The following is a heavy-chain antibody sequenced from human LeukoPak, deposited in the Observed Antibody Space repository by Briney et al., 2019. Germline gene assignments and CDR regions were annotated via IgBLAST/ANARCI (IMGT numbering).Heavy chain of an antibody. CDR3: ARGPGRHSTYVWGSYRDRYYFDY. D-gene: IGHD3-16*02. CDR1: GYTFTTYG. Sequence: ASVKVSCKASGYTFTTYGISWVRQAPGQGLEWMGWISAYNGNTNYAQKLQGRVTMTTDTSTSTAYMELRSLRSDDTAVYYCARGPGRHSTYVWGSYRDRYYFDYWGQGTLVTVSS. J-gene: IGHJ4*02. CDR2: ISAYNGNT. V-gene: IGHV1-18*01.